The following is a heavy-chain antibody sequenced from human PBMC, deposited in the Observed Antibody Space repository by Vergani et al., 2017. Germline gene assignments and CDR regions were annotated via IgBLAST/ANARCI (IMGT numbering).Heavy chain of an antibody. V-gene: IGHV3-23*01. CDR3: AKANPRNSGYDYRYYYHAMDV. D-gene: IGHD5-12*01. CDR2: ISGSGGST. Sequence: EAQLLESGGDLVQPGGSLRLFCAASGFTFNHYAMNWVRQAPGKGLEWVAGISGSGGSTYYAGSVKGRFTISRESSKNTLYLQMNSLSAGDTAVYYCAKANPRNSGYDYRYYYHAMDVWGQGTTVTVSS. J-gene: IGHJ6*02. CDR1: GFTFNHYA.